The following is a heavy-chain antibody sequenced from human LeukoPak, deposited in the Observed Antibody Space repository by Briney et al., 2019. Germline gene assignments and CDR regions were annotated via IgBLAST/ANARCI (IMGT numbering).Heavy chain of an antibody. V-gene: IGHV4-39*01. D-gene: IGHD6-13*01. Sequence: SETLSLTCTVSGGSISSSSYYWGWIRQPPGKELEWIGSIYYSGSTYYNPSLKSRVTISVDTSKNQFSLKLSSVTAADTAVYYCARSISSSWYYFDYLGEGTLVTVSS. CDR1: GGSISSSSYY. CDR3: ARSISSSWYYFDY. J-gene: IGHJ4*02. CDR2: IYYSGST.